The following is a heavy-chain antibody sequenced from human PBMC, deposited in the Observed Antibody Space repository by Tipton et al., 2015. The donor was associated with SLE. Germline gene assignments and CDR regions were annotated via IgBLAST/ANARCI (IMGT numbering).Heavy chain of an antibody. V-gene: IGHV4-59*12. CDR2: IYYSGST. CDR3: VRERKYVVRFRELVAPDL. CDR1: GGSISSYY. Sequence: TLSLTCTVPGGSISSYYWSWIRQPPGKGLEWIGYIYYSGSTNYNPSLKSRVTISVDTSKNQFSLKLSSVTAADTAMYYCVRERKYVVRFRELVAPDLWGQGTAITVSS. J-gene: IGHJ3*01. D-gene: IGHD1-26*01.